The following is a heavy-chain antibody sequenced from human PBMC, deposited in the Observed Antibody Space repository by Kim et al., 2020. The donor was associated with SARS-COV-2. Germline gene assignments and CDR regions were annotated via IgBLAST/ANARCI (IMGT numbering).Heavy chain of an antibody. CDR2: ITGNSGWI. CDR1: GFTFSNSA. V-gene: IGHV3-23*01. J-gene: IGHJ5*02. CDR3: AKDPIPRDKVVWFDP. Sequence: GGSLRLSCTASGFTFSNSAMNWVRQAQGKGLEWVSTITGNSGWIDYADSVKGRFTISRDNSKNTVYLQMNSLRAEDTALYYCAKDPIPRDKVVWFDPWD. D-gene: IGHD5-12*01.